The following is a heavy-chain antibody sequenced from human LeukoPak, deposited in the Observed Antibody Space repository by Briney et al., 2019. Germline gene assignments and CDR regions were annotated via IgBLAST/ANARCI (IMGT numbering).Heavy chain of an antibody. D-gene: IGHD6-13*01. CDR1: GYTFTSYD. Sequence: ASVKVSCKASGYTFTSYDINWVRQATGQGLGWMGWMNPNSGNTGYAQKFQGRVTMTRNTSISTAYMELSSLRSEDTAVYYCARAVAAGTDFDYWGQGTLVTVSS. V-gene: IGHV1-8*01. J-gene: IGHJ4*02. CDR2: MNPNSGNT. CDR3: ARAVAAGTDFDY.